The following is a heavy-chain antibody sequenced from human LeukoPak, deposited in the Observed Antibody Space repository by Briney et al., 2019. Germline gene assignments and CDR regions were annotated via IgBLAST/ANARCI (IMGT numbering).Heavy chain of an antibody. J-gene: IGHJ4*02. D-gene: IGHD3-22*01. Sequence: PGGSLCLSCAASGFTFSSHSMNWVRQAPGKGLEWVSSMSSSSRYIYYADSVKGRFTISRDNAKSSLYLQMNSLRAEDTAVYYCAREGIHESSDLDYCDQGTWVTVSS. CDR2: MSSSSRYI. V-gene: IGHV3-21*01. CDR3: AREGIHESSDLDY. CDR1: GFTFSSHS.